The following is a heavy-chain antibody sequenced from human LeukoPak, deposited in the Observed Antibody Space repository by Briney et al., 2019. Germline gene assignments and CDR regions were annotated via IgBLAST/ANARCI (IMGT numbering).Heavy chain of an antibody. V-gene: IGHV3-33*01. Sequence: GGSLRLSCGGSGFTFGGYGMHWFRQTPGKGLEWVAVIAYDGSRAFYADSVKGRFTISRDNSKNTMSVQMDDLRAEDTAVYYCTRYNNDHFDYWGQGTLVTVSS. J-gene: IGHJ4*02. CDR2: IAYDGSRA. D-gene: IGHD1-14*01. CDR1: GFTFGGYG. CDR3: TRYNNDHFDY.